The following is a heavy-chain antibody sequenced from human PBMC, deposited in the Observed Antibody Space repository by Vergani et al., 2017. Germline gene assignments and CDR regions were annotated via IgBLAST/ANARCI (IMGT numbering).Heavy chain of an antibody. CDR1: GFIFSTYA. CDR2: ISSSSSYI. CDR3: ARGVAHGAYFDY. J-gene: IGHJ4*02. D-gene: IGHD2-15*01. Sequence: EVQLLESGGDLVQPGGSLRLSCTASGFIFSTYAMSWVRQAPGKGLEWVSSISSSSSYIYYADSVKGRFTISRDNAKNSLYLQMNSLRAEDTAVYYCARGVAHGAYFDYWGQGTLVTVSS. V-gene: IGHV3-21*01.